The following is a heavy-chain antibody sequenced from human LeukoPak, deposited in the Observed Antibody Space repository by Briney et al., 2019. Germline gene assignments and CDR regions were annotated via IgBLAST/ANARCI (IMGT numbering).Heavy chain of an antibody. V-gene: IGHV4-59*01. J-gene: IGHJ4*02. Sequence: TEPLSLTCSVSGGPITEYYWSWFRQIPGKGLEWIGYIYHTGSTNYGPSLKSRVTLSVDASRNQFSLRLVSVTAADTAVYYCARDRGTTGYYYLDSWGQGILVTVSS. CDR3: ARDRGTTGYYYLDS. CDR2: IYHTGST. CDR1: GGPITEYY. D-gene: IGHD1-26*01.